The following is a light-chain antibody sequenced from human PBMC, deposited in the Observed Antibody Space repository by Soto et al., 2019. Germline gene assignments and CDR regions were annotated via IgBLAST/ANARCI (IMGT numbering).Light chain of an antibody. CDR2: LAS. CDR3: QQYYSTPTYT. Sequence: DIVMTQSPDSLAVSLGERATINCKSSQSVLYSSNNKNYLAWYQQKPGQPPKLLIYLASTRESGVPDRFSGSGSGTDFTLTISSLQAEDVAVYYCQQYYSTPTYTFGQGTKLEIK. J-gene: IGKJ2*01. V-gene: IGKV4-1*01. CDR1: QSVLYSSNNKNY.